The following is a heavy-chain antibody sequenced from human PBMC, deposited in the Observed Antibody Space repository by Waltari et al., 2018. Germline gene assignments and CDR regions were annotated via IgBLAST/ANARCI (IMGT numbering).Heavy chain of an antibody. CDR1: GFTFSSYA. CDR2: IYSGGST. Sequence: EVQLLESGGGLVQPGGSLRLSCAASGFTFSSYAMSWVRQAPGKGLEWVSVIYSGGSTYYVDSVKGRFTIARDNSKNTRYLQMNSLRGEDTAVYYCAKDDIAAPFHYWGQGTLVTVSS. D-gene: IGHD6-13*01. J-gene: IGHJ4*02. CDR3: AKDDIAAPFHY. V-gene: IGHV3-23*03.